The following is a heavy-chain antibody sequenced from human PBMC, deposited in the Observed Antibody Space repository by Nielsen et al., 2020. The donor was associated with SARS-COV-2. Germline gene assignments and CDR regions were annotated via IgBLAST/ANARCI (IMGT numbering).Heavy chain of an antibody. CDR1: GLTFSSYA. CDR2: ISSNGGNT. Sequence: GGSLTPSCAVSGLTFSSYAMSWVRQAPGKGLEYVSAISSNGGNTYYADSVKGRFTISRDNSKNTLYLQMSSLRAEDTAVYYCVKAGMTTYYWGQGTLVTVSS. CDR3: VKAGMTTYY. V-gene: IGHV3-64D*06. J-gene: IGHJ4*02. D-gene: IGHD2/OR15-2a*01.